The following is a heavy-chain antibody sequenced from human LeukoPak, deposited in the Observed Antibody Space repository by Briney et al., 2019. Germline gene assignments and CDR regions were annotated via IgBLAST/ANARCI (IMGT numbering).Heavy chain of an antibody. V-gene: IGHV4-61*08. CDR2: IYYSGST. D-gene: IGHD2-2*01. CDR3: ARGSTWTYFDY. Sequence: PSQTLSLTCTVSGGSISSGGYYWSWIRQPPGKGLEWIGYIYYSGSTNYNPSLKSRVTISVDTSKNQFSLKLSSVTAADTAVYYCARGSTWTYFDYWGQGTLVTVSS. J-gene: IGHJ4*02. CDR1: GGSISSGGYY.